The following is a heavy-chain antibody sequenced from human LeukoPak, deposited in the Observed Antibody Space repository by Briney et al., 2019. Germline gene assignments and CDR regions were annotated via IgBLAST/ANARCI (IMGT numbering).Heavy chain of an antibody. D-gene: IGHD1/OR15-1a*01. CDR3: AREWEQD. Sequence: GGSLRLSCAASGFTVSSNYMSWVRQAPGKELEWVSVIYSGGSTYYADSVKGRFTISRDNSMNTLYPQMNSLRAEDTAVYYCAREWEQDWGQGTLVTVSP. V-gene: IGHV3-53*01. CDR2: IYSGGST. CDR1: GFTVSSNY. J-gene: IGHJ4*02.